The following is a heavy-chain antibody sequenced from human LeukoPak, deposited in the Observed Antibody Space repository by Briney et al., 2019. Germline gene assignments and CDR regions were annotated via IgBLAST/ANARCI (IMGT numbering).Heavy chain of an antibody. CDR1: GFTFSSYE. V-gene: IGHV3-48*03. D-gene: IGHD2-21*01. CDR3: ARVFLGAGAFDI. Sequence: PGGSPRLSCAASGFTFSSYEMNWVRQAPGKGLEWVSYISSSGSTIYYADSVKGRFTISRDNAKNSLYLQMNSLRAEDTALYYCARVFLGAGAFDIWGQGTMVTVSS. CDR2: ISSSGSTI. J-gene: IGHJ3*02.